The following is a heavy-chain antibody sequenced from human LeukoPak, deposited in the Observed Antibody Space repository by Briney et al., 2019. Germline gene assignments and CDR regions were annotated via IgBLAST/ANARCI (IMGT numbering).Heavy chain of an antibody. J-gene: IGHJ6*03. Sequence: PSETLSLTCAVYGGSFSGYYWSWIRQPPGKGLEWIGEINHSGSTNYNPSLKSRVTISVDTSKNQFSLKLSSVTAADTAVYYCAIFGVVNYYYYYYMDVWGKGTTVTVSS. CDR1: GGSFSGYY. V-gene: IGHV4-34*01. CDR2: INHSGST. CDR3: AIFGVVNYYYYYYMDV. D-gene: IGHD3-3*01.